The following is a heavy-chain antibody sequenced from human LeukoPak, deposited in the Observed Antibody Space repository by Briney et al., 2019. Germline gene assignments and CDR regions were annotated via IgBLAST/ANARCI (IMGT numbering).Heavy chain of an antibody. D-gene: IGHD6-13*01. CDR1: GGSFSGYY. V-gene: IGHV4-34*01. CDR2: INHSGST. Sequence: SETLSLTCAVYGGSFSGYYWSWIRQPPGEGLEWIGEINHSGSTNYNPSLKSRVTISVDTSKNQFSLKLSSVTAADTAVYYCASKAAAGTGGIYFDYWGQGTLVTVSS. CDR3: ASKAAAGTGGIYFDY. J-gene: IGHJ4*02.